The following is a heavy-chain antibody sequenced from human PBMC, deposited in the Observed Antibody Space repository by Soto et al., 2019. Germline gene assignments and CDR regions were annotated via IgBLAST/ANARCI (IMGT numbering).Heavy chain of an antibody. CDR3: VKENGYYSYFFDH. V-gene: IGHV3-30*18. CDR2: ISSDGNSK. CDR1: EFTFSAHG. Sequence: QVQLGESGGGVVQPGRSLRLSCAASEFTFSAHGMHWVRQAPGKGLEWVGIISSDGNSKFYGDSVKGRFTFSRDNSNNTLYLQMNSLKTEDTAVYYCVKENGYYSYFFDHWGRGTLVTVSS. J-gene: IGHJ4*02. D-gene: IGHD3-22*01.